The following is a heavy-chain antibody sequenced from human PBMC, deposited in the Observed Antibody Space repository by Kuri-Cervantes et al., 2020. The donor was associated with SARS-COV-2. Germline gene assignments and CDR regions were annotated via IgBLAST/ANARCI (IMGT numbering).Heavy chain of an antibody. CDR1: GFNFSGTD. CDR2: ISYDGKKK. CDR3: AKDHFGVHDF. D-gene: IGHD2-21*01. Sequence: GESLKISCAASGFNFSGTDMHWVRQAPGKGLEWVAVISYDGKKKKCIGSGKGRFTISRDNSQNTVYLRMINLRSEDTAMYYCAKDHFGVHDFWGQGTLVTVSS. J-gene: IGHJ4*02. V-gene: IGHV3-30*18.